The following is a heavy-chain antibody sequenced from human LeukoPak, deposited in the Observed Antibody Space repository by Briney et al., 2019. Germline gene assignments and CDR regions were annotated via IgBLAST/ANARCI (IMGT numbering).Heavy chain of an antibody. CDR1: GGSSCGYY. CDR2: IDQSGST. J-gene: IGHJ4*02. D-gene: IGHD3-10*01. Sequence: SESLSHTCADYGGSSCGYYWSWVRLPPGRRLECIREIDQSGSTNYNPYLKRRVTITIDTSKNQFSLKLNSVAAADTAVYYCAINDGSGSYYKSDYWGEGNLVTVP. V-gene: IGHV4-34*01. CDR3: AINDGSGSYYKSDY.